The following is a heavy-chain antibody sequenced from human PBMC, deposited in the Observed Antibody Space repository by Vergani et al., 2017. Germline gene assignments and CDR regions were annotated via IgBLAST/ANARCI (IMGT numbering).Heavy chain of an antibody. CDR2: IYYSGST. Sequence: QLQLQESGPGMVKPSETLSLTCTVSGGSISSSSYYWSWIRQPPGKGLEWIGYIYYSGSTNYNPSLKSRVTISVDTSKNQFSLKLSSVTAADTAVYYCARDSPGARWGQGTLVTVSS. D-gene: IGHD7-27*01. CDR1: GGSISSSSYY. CDR3: ARDSPGAR. V-gene: IGHV4-61*01. J-gene: IGHJ4*02.